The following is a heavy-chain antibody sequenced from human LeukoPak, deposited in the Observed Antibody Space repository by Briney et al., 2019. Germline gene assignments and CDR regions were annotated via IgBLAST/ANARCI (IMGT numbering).Heavy chain of an antibody. CDR2: IYTSGST. CDR1: GGSISSYY. J-gene: IGHJ5*02. D-gene: IGHD3-9*01. CDR3: AKDRATRWDILTGYLVSNWFDP. V-gene: IGHV4-4*07. Sequence: SETLSLTCTVSGGSISSYYWSWIRQPAGKGLEWIGRIYTSGSTNYNPSLKSRVTMSVDTSKNQFSLKLSSVTAADTAVYYCAKDRATRWDILTGYLVSNWFDPWGQGTLVTVSS.